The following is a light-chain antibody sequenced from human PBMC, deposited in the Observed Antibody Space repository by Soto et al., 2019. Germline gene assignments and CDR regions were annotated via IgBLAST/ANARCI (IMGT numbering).Light chain of an antibody. CDR1: QRISAF. Sequence: DIQMTQSPSSVSAFVGESVTITCHASQRISAFLNWYHQKPGKAPKLLIYSASYLQSGVPSNFSGSGSGTDFTLSISSLQPEDFATYYCQQSYSTLWTFGQGTKVDIK. CDR3: QQSYSTLWT. CDR2: SAS. J-gene: IGKJ1*01. V-gene: IGKV1-39*01.